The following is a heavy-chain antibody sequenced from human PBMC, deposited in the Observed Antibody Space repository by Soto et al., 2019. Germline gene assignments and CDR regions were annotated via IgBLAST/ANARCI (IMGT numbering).Heavy chain of an antibody. Sequence: ASETLSLTCTVSGDSISSGNKYWSWIRQPPGKGLEWIGYIFSSGTTYYNPSLKSRLTMSLDASQNQFSLKLNSLTDADTAMYFCARVPSPFDYYYAMDVWGQGTTVTVSS. V-gene: IGHV4-30-4*01. CDR2: IFSSGTT. D-gene: IGHD3-16*01. J-gene: IGHJ6*02. CDR1: GDSISSGNKY. CDR3: ARVPSPFDYYYAMDV.